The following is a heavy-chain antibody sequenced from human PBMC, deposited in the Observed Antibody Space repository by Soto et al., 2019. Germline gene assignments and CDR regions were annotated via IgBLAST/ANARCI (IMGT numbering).Heavy chain of an antibody. Sequence: QVQLVQSGAEVKKPGASVKVSCKASGYTFTGYYMHWVRQAPGQGLEWMGWINPNSGGTNYAQKFKGRVTMTRDTSISTAYMELSRLRSDDTAVYYCASSSYSSSWYSYYYGMDVWGQGTTVTVSS. J-gene: IGHJ6*02. CDR3: ASSSYSSSWYSYYYGMDV. D-gene: IGHD6-13*01. CDR2: INPNSGGT. CDR1: GYTFTGYY. V-gene: IGHV1-2*02.